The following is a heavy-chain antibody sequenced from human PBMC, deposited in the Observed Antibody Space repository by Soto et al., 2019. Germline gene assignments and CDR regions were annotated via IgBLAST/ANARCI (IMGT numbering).Heavy chain of an antibody. CDR2: IKQDGSEK. CDR3: RITGTMLGYYYYYMDV. V-gene: IGHV3-7*01. J-gene: IGHJ6*03. CDR1: GFTFSSYW. D-gene: IGHD1-7*01. Sequence: GGSLRLSCAASGFTFSSYWMSWVRQAPGKGLEWVANIKQDGSEKYYVDSVKGRFTISRDNAKNSLYLQMNSLRAEDTAVYYCRITGTMLGYYYYYMDVWGKGTTVTVSS.